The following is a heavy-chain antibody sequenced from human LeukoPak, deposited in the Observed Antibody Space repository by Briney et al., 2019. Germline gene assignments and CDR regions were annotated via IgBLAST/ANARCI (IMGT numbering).Heavy chain of an antibody. J-gene: IGHJ6*02. CDR1: GFIFSSYS. CDR3: ARGGHCSTTSCSNYDGMDV. D-gene: IGHD2-2*01. Sequence: PGGSLRLSCAASGFIFSSYSMSWVRQAPGKGLEWVSVITGSGKNTYYADSVKGRFTISRDNSKNTLYLQTDSLRAEDTAVYFCARGGHCSTTSCSNYDGMDVWGQGTTLTVSS. CDR2: ITGSGKNT. V-gene: IGHV3-23*01.